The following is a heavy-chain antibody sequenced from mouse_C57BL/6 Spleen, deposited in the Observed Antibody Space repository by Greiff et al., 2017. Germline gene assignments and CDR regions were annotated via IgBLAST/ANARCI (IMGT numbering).Heavy chain of an antibody. V-gene: IGHV1-26*01. CDR1: GYTFTDYY. CDR2: INPNNGGT. CDR3: ASDYDGAWFAY. J-gene: IGHJ3*01. Sequence: EVQLQQSGPELVKPGASVKISCKASGYTFTDYYMNWVKQSHGKSLEWIGDINPNNGGTSYNQKFKGKATLTVDKSSSTAYMELRSLTSEDSAVYYGASDYDGAWFAYWGQGTLVTVSA. D-gene: IGHD2-4*01.